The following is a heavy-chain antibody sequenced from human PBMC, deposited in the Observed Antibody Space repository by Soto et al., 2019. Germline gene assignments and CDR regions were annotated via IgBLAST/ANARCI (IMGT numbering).Heavy chain of an antibody. V-gene: IGHV4-31*03. CDR1: GGSISSGGYY. D-gene: IGHD2-15*01. CDR2: IYDSGST. Sequence: QVQLQESGPGLVKPSQTLSLTCTVSGGSISSGGYYWSWIRQHPGKGLEWIGYIYDSGSTYYNPSIKSRVTISVDTSKNQFSLKLSSVTAADTAVYYCVAHSGGRPPHFDHWGRGTLVTVSS. J-gene: IGHJ4*02. CDR3: VAHSGGRPPHFDH.